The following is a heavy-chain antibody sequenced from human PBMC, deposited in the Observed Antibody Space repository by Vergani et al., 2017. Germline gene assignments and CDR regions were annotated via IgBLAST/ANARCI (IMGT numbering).Heavy chain of an antibody. V-gene: IGHV3-66*01. CDR3: ARALGAALYYYMDV. CDR2: IYSGGST. CDR1: GFTVSSNY. Sequence: EVQLVESGGGLVQPGGSLRLSCAASGFTVSSNYMSWVRQAPGKGLEWVSVIYSGGSTYYADSVKGRFTIYRDNSKNTLYLQMNSLRAEDTAVYYCARALGAALYYYMDVWGKGTTVTVSS. J-gene: IGHJ6*03. D-gene: IGHD2-15*01.